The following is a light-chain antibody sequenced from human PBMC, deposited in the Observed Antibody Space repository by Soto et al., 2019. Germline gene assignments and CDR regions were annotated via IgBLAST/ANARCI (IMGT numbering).Light chain of an antibody. Sequence: IVVTQSPCTLSLSPGERATLSCRASQSFSSSYLAWYQQKPGQAPRLLIYAASSRAAGIPDRFSGSGSGTDFTLTISRLEPEDFAVYYCQQYGTSSITFGQGTRLEIK. CDR2: AAS. J-gene: IGKJ5*01. CDR3: QQYGTSSIT. CDR1: QSFSSSY. V-gene: IGKV3-20*01.